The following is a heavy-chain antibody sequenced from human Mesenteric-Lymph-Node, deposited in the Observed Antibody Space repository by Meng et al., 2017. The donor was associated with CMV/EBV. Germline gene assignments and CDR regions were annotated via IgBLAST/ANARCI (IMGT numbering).Heavy chain of an antibody. D-gene: IGHD1-7*01. Sequence: GGSLRLSCKVSGYNFNNYWIGWVRQMPGKGLEWMGIIYPGDSDTRYSPSFQGQVTISADKSINTAYLQWSSLKASDTAMYYCARGPGTDYGMDVWGQGTTVTVSS. CDR2: IYPGDSDT. CDR3: ARGPGTDYGMDV. CDR1: GYNFNNYW. V-gene: IGHV5-51*01. J-gene: IGHJ6*02.